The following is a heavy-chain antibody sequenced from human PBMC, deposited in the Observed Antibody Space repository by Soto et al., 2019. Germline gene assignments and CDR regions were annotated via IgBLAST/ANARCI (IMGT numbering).Heavy chain of an antibody. Sequence: QVQLQESGPGLVKPSQTLSLTCTVSGGSISSGGYYWSWIRQHPGKVLEWFGYIYYSGSTYYNPSLKRRVTISVDTSKNQFYLKRSSVTAADTAVYYCARDGYYYDISGYPLWAFDIWGQGTMVTVSS. CDR1: GGSISSGGYY. CDR2: IYYSGST. V-gene: IGHV4-31*03. CDR3: ARDGYYYDISGYPLWAFDI. J-gene: IGHJ3*02. D-gene: IGHD3-22*01.